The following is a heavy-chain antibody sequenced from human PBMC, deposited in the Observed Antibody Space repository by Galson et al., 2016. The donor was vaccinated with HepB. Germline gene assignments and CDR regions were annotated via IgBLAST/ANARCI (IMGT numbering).Heavy chain of an antibody. CDR1: GYTFTNYA. Sequence: SVKVSCKASGYTFTNYAIHWVRQAPGRRLEWMGWINAGNGDTKSSQKFQGRVTITRDTSATTAYMELSSLRSEDTAVYYCARDGYCSSLNCYSWFDPWGQGTLVTVSS. J-gene: IGHJ5*02. CDR2: INAGNGDT. D-gene: IGHD2-2*01. V-gene: IGHV1-3*01. CDR3: ARDGYCSSLNCYSWFDP.